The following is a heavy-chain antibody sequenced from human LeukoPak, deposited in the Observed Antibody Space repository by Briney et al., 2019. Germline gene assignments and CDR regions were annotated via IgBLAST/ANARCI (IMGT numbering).Heavy chain of an antibody. V-gene: IGHV4-61*02. J-gene: IGHJ6*03. CDR3: ARKALMDYYMDV. D-gene: IGHD5-24*01. CDR2: IFTSGST. Sequence: SETLSLTCTVSGGSISSGSYYWSWIRQPAGKGLEWIGRIFTSGSTKYNPSLKSRVTISVDTSKNQFSLKLSSVTAADTAVYYCARKALMDYYMDVWGKGTTVTISS. CDR1: GGSISSGSYY.